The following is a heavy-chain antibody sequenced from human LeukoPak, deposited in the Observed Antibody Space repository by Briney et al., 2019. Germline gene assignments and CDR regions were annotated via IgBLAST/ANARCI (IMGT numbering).Heavy chain of an antibody. CDR2: ISYDGSNK. CDR3: AKIRNYGSGSYYDAFDI. Sequence: GGSLRLSCAASGFTFSSYGMHWVRQAPGKGLEWVAVISYDGSNKYYADSVKGRFTISRDNSKNTLYLQMNSLRAEDTAVYYCAKIRNYGSGSYYDAFDIWGQGTMVTVSS. D-gene: IGHD3-10*01. J-gene: IGHJ3*02. CDR1: GFTFSSYG. V-gene: IGHV3-30*18.